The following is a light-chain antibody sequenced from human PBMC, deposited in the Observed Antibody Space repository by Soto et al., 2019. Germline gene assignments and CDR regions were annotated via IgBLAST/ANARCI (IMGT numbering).Light chain of an antibody. CDR1: SSNIGAGYD. CDR2: ANN. V-gene: IGLV1-40*01. CDR3: CSYAGSSTPA. Sequence: QSVLTQPPSVSGAPGQRVSISCTGSSSNIGAGYDVHWYQQLPGKAPTLLIYANNNRPSGVPDRFSGSKSGTSASLAITGLRAEDEADYYCCSYAGSSTPAFGGGTKLTVL. J-gene: IGLJ3*02.